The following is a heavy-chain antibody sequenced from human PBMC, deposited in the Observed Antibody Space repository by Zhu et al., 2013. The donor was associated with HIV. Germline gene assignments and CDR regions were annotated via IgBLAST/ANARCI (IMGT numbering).Heavy chain of an antibody. CDR2: IIPILGIA. CDR1: GGTFSSYT. D-gene: IGHD1-26*01. Sequence: QVQLVQSGAEVKKPGSSVKVSCKASGGTFSSYTISWVRQAPGQGLEWMGRIIPILGIANYAQKFQGRVTITADKSTSTAYMELSSLRSEDTAVYYCASGPDSGSYLLWGQGTLVTVSS. V-gene: IGHV1-69*09. CDR3: ASGPDSGSYLL. J-gene: IGHJ4*02.